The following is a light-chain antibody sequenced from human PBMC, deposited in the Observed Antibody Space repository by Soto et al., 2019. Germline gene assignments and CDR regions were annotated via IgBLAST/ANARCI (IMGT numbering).Light chain of an antibody. J-gene: IGKJ1*01. Sequence: EMVLTHSPGTLSLSLWDRATLSCWASQSVSSSYLAWYQQKPGQAPRLLIFGASTRATGIPSRFSGSGSGTEFTLTISSLQSEDFAVYYCQQYNHWPRTFGRGTKVDIK. CDR3: QQYNHWPRT. CDR2: GAS. V-gene: IGKV3-15*01. CDR1: QSVSSSY.